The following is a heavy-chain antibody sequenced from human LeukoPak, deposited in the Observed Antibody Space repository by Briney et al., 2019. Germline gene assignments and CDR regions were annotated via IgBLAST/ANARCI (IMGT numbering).Heavy chain of an antibody. J-gene: IGHJ4*02. CDR1: GGSISSGGYS. Sequence: PSETLSLTSAVSGGSISSGGYSWSWIRQPPGKGLEWIGYIYHSGSTYYNPSLKSRVTISVDRSKNQFSLKLSSVTAADTAVYYCARGKVTRAYFDYWGQGTLVTVSS. D-gene: IGHD4-11*01. CDR2: IYHSGST. V-gene: IGHV4-30-2*01. CDR3: ARGKVTRAYFDY.